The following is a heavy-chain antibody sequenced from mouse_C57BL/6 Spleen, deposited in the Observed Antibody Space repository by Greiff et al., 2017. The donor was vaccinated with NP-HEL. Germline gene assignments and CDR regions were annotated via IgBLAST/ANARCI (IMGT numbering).Heavy chain of an antibody. V-gene: IGHV1-54*01. CDR1: GYAFTNYL. D-gene: IGHD1-1*01. Sequence: VQLQQSGAELVRPGTSVKVSCKASGYAFTNYLIEWVKQRPGQGLEWIGVINPGSGGTNYNEKFKGKATLTADQSSSTAYMQLSSLTSEDSAVYVCARSERVTTVVATPCAYWGQGTLVTVSA. J-gene: IGHJ3*01. CDR3: ARSERVTTVVATPCAY. CDR2: INPGSGGT.